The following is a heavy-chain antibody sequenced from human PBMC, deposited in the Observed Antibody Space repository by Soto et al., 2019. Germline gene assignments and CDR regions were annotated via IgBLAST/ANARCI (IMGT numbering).Heavy chain of an antibody. V-gene: IGHV4-31*01. J-gene: IGHJ6*03. D-gene: IGHD3-3*01. CDR2: IYYSGST. CDR3: ATYYDFWSGYRGYYYMDV. CDR1: GGSISSGGYY. Sequence: KTSETLSLTCTVSGGSISSGGYYWSWIRQHPGKGLEWIGYIYYSGSTYYNPSLKSLVTISVDTSKNQFSLKLSSVIAADTAVYYFATYYDFWSGYRGYYYMDVWGKGTTVTVSS.